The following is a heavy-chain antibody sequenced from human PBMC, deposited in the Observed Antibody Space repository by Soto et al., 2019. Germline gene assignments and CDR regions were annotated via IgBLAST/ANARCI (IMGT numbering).Heavy chain of an antibody. V-gene: IGHV4-59*11. J-gene: IGHJ5*02. CDR1: GDSISSHY. CDR3: ATLPPRVVASLLPIPT. Sequence: PSETLSLTCTVSGDSISSHYWSWIRQPPGKGLEWIGYIYYSGSTNYNPSLKSRVTISVDTFKNQFSLKLSSVTAADTAVYYCATLPPRVVASLLPIPTWGQGTLVTVSS. D-gene: IGHD1-26*01. CDR2: IYYSGST.